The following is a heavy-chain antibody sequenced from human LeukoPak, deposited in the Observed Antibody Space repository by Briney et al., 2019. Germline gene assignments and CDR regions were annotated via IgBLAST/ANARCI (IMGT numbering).Heavy chain of an antibody. D-gene: IGHD4-17*01. CDR1: GYTFNNYY. CDR3: AREAYGDYVMDY. V-gene: IGHV1-2*04. Sequence: ASVKVSCKATGYTFNNYYVHWVRQAPGQGLEWMGWINPNSGGTNYAQKFQGWVTMTRDTSISTACMELSRLRSDDTAVYYCAREAYGDYVMDYWGQGTLVAVSS. CDR2: INPNSGGT. J-gene: IGHJ4*02.